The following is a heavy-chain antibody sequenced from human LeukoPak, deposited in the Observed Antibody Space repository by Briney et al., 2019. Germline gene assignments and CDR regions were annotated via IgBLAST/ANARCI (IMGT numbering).Heavy chain of an antibody. V-gene: IGHV3-33*06. CDR2: IWYDGTHK. CDR1: GFTFSSCG. D-gene: IGHD5-24*01. J-gene: IGHJ4*02. Sequence: GGSLRLSCAASGFTFSSCGFHWVRQAPGKGLEWVTVIWYDGTHKYYADSVKGRLPISRDNSKNTVYLQMNSLRAEDTAVYYCVKDRGDGYRGFDYWGQGTLVTVSS. CDR3: VKDRGDGYRGFDY.